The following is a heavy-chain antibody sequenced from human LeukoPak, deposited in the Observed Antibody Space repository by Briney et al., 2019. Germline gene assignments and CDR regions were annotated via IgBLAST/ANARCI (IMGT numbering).Heavy chain of an antibody. Sequence: SKTLSLTCAVYGGSFSGYYWSWIRQPPGKGLEWIGEINHSGSTNYNPSLKSRVTISVDTSKNQFSLKLSSVTAADTAVYYCASRPVYSSGWYRDYWGQGTLVTVSS. CDR1: GGSFSGYY. CDR2: INHSGST. V-gene: IGHV4-34*01. CDR3: ASRPVYSSGWYRDY. D-gene: IGHD6-19*01. J-gene: IGHJ4*02.